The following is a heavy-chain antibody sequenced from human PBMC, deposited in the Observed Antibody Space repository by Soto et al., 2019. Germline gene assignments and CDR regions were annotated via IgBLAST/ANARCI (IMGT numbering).Heavy chain of an antibody. CDR1: GFTFSSYG. CDR2: IWYDGSNK. J-gene: IGHJ4*02. V-gene: IGHV3-33*01. Sequence: VQLVESGGGVVQPGRSLRLSCAASGFTFSSYGMHWVRQAPGKGLEWVAVIWYDGSNKYYADSVKGRFTISRDNSKNTLYLQMNSLRAEDTAVYYCARDRVLRYSSSWYDWGFDYWGQGTLVTVSS. D-gene: IGHD6-13*01. CDR3: ARDRVLRYSSSWYDWGFDY.